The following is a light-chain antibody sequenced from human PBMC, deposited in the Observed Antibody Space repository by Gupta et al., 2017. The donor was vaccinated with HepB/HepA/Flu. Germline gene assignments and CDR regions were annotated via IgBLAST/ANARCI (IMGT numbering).Light chain of an antibody. CDR1: QSISNW. J-gene: IGKJ1*01. CDR3: QQYNSNSET. CDR2: KSS. V-gene: IGKV1-5*03. Sequence: DIQMTRSPSTLSASVGDRVTITCRASQSISNWLAWYQQKPGQAPKLLIQKSSSLESGVPSRFSGSGSGTEFTLTISSLQPDDFATYYCQQYNSNSETFGQGTKVEIK.